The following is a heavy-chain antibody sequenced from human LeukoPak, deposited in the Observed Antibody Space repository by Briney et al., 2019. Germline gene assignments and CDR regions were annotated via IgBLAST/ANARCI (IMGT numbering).Heavy chain of an antibody. Sequence: SETLSLTCTVSGYSINSGYYWAWIRQPPGKGLEWIGSMYHSGNTYYNPSLKSRVTIAVDTSKNQFSLKLSSVTTADTAVYYCARVKDTARFDPWGQGTLVTVSS. J-gene: IGHJ5*02. CDR2: MYHSGNT. CDR1: GYSINSGYY. CDR3: ARVKDTARFDP. V-gene: IGHV4-38-2*02. D-gene: IGHD5-18*01.